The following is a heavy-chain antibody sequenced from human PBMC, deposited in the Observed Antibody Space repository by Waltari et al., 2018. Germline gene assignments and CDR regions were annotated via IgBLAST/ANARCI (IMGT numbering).Heavy chain of an antibody. V-gene: IGHV4-38-2*02. D-gene: IGHD5-12*01. CDR3: AREGWDSGYVLDY. CDR2: IYHSGST. CDR1: GYSISSGYY. J-gene: IGHJ4*02. Sequence: QVQLQESGPGLVKPSETLSLTCTVSGYSISSGYYWGWIRQPPGKGLEWIGSIYHSGSTYYNPSLKSRVTISVDTSKNQFSLKLSSVTAADTAVYYCAREGWDSGYVLDYWGQGTLVTVSS.